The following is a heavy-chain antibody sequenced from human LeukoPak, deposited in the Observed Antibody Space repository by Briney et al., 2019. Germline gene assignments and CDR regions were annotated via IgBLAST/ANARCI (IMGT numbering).Heavy chain of an antibody. CDR1: GFTLSSYR. D-gene: IGHD2-2*01. CDR3: ARDRSVVLPDANGLPYYYYHMDV. V-gene: IGHV3-7*01. Sequence: PGGSLRLSCAASGFTLSSYRVSWVRQAPGKGLEWVANIKQDGSEKYYVDSVKGRFTISRDNAKNSLYLQLNSLRAEDAAVYYCARDRSVVLPDANGLPYYYYHMDVWGKGTTVIVSS. CDR2: IKQDGSEK. J-gene: IGHJ6*03.